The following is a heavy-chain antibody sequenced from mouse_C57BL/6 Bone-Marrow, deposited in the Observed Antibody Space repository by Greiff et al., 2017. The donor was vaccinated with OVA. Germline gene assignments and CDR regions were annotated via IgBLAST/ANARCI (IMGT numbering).Heavy chain of an antibody. CDR1: GYTFTSYW. CDR2: IYPGSGST. D-gene: IGHD1-1*01. J-gene: IGHJ1*03. CDR3: ARGYYGSSYWYFDV. Sequence: VKLQQPGAELVKPGASVKMSCKASGYTFTSYWITWVKQRPGQGLEWIGDIYPGSGSTNYNEKFTSKATLTVDTSSSTAYMQLSSLTSEDSAVYYCARGYYGSSYWYFDVWGTGTTVTVSS. V-gene: IGHV1-55*01.